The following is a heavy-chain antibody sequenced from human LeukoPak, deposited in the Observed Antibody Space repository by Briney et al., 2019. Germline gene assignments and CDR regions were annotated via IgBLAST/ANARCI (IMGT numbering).Heavy chain of an antibody. J-gene: IGHJ3*02. CDR3: ARVTAYCGGDCFYAFDI. CDR1: GYSISSGYY. V-gene: IGHV4-38-2*02. D-gene: IGHD2-21*02. CDR2: IYHSGST. Sequence: SETLSLTCTVSGYSISSGYYWGWIRQPPGKGLEWIGSIYHSGSTYYNPSLKSRVTISVDTSKNQFSLKLSSVTAADTAVYYCARVTAYCGGDCFYAFDIWGQGTMVTVSS.